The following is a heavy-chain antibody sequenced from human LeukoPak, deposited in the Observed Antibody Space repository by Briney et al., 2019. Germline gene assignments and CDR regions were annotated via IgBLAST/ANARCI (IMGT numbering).Heavy chain of an antibody. Sequence: PGGSLRLSCAGSGFAFSNYWMSWVRQAPGKGLEWVAHIKPDGSESYYADSVKGRFTISRDNSKNTLYLQMNSLRAEDTAVYYCAKGAKIVGATTDYWGQGTLVTVSS. J-gene: IGHJ4*02. CDR3: AKGAKIVGATTDY. V-gene: IGHV3-7*03. CDR1: GFAFSNYW. D-gene: IGHD1-26*01. CDR2: IKPDGSES.